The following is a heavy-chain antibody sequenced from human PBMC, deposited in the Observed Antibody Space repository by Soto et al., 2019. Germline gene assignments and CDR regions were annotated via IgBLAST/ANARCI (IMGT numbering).Heavy chain of an antibody. J-gene: IGHJ4*02. CDR2: IIPLFST. D-gene: IGHD6-19*01. Sequence: QVQLVQSGAEVKKPGSSVKVSCKASGDTFRNYAFTWVRQAPGQGLDWMGTIIPLFSTRYAQKFKGRVTMTADESTSTVYMDLSSLKSDDTAVYYCARDPGIAVVGRGTSFALWGQGTLVTVSS. CDR3: ARDPGIAVVGRGTSFAL. V-gene: IGHV1-69*18. CDR1: GDTFRNYA.